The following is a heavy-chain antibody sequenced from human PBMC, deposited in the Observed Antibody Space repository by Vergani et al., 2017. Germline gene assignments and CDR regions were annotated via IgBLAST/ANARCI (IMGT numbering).Heavy chain of an antibody. Sequence: QVQLQQWGAGLLTPSETLSLTCAVYGGSFSGYYWSWIRQPPGKGPEWIGEINHSGSTNYNPSLKSRVTISVDTSKKQFSLTRSSVTAPDTAVYYCARSGGFYSNGLYSSSWYKRYYGMYVWGQGTTVTVSS. CDR2: INHSGST. J-gene: IGHJ6*02. CDR1: GGSFSGYY. V-gene: IGHV4-34*01. CDR3: ARSGGFYSNGLYSSSWYKRYYGMYV. D-gene: IGHD6-13*01.